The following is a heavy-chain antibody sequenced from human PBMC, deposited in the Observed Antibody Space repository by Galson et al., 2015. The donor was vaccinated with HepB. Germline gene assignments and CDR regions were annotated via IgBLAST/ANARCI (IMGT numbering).Heavy chain of an antibody. V-gene: IGHV3-21*01. Sequence: SLRLSCAASGFTFSSYSMNWVRQAPGKGLEWVSSISSSSSYIYYADSVKGRFTISRDNAKNSLYLQMNSLRAEDTAVYYCARHTRRVDGYNPIDYWGQGTLVTVSS. CDR3: ARHTRRVDGYNPIDY. CDR2: ISSSSSYI. D-gene: IGHD5-24*01. CDR1: GFTFSSYS. J-gene: IGHJ4*02.